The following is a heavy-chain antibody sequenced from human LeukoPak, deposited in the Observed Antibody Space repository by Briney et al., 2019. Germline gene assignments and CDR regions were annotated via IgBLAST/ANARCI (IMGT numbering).Heavy chain of an antibody. D-gene: IGHD3-22*01. V-gene: IGHV3-48*04. CDR3: ARTYYYDSSGYTDDY. J-gene: IGHJ4*02. Sequence: GGSLRLSCAASGFTFSSYSMNWGRQAPGKGLEWVSYISSSSSTIYYADSVKGRFTISRDNAKNSLYLQMNSLRAEDTAVYYCARTYYYDSSGYTDDYWGQGTLVTVSS. CDR1: GFTFSSYS. CDR2: ISSSSSTI.